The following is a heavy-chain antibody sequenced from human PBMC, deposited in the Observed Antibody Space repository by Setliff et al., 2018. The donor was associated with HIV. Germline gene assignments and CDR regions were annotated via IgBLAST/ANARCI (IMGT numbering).Heavy chain of an antibody. CDR1: GFTFSSFG. V-gene: IGHV3-21*01. CDR2: ISSSSSYI. D-gene: IGHD4-4*01. CDR3: ARDLTTIVTRKVFDI. J-gene: IGHJ3*02. Sequence: GGSLRLSCAASGFTFSSFGMNRVRQAPGKGLEWVSSISSSSSYIYYTDSVKGRFTISRDNAKNSLYLQMNSLRAEDTAVYYCARDLTTIVTRKVFDIWGQGAVVTVSS.